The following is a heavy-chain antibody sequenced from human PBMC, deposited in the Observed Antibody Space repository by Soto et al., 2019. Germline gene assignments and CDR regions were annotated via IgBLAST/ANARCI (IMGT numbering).Heavy chain of an antibody. J-gene: IGHJ1*01. Sequence: AASVKVSCKASGGTFSSYAISWVRQAPGQGLEWMGGIIPIFGTANYAQKFQGRVTITADESTSTAYMELSSLRSEDTAVYYCARERFAARLEYFQHWGQGTLVTVSS. CDR2: IIPIFGTA. CDR1: GGTFSSYA. CDR3: ARERFAARLEYFQH. D-gene: IGHD6-6*01. V-gene: IGHV1-69*13.